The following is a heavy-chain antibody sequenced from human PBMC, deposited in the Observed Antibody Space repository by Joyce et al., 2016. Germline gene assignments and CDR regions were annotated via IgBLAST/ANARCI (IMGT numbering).Heavy chain of an antibody. J-gene: IGHJ5*02. Sequence: EIQLVQSGAEVKKPGEYLKISCKASGCTFTNYWLGWVRQMPGKGLEDMGIIYPGDADTRYNPSFQGQVTISADKSINTAYLHWSSLKASDTAIYYCARRGSGWFGDWFDPWGQGTLVTVSS. V-gene: IGHV5-51*03. D-gene: IGHD6-19*01. CDR2: IYPGDADT. CDR3: ARRGSGWFGDWFDP. CDR1: GCTFTNYW.